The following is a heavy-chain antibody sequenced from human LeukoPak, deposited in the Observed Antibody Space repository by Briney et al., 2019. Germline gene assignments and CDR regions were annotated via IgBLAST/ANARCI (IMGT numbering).Heavy chain of an antibody. D-gene: IGHD2-21*01. CDR2: ISGSGGST. Sequence: GGSLRLSCAASGFTFSSYAMSWVRQAPGKGLEWVSAISGSGGSTYYADSVKGRFTISRDNSKNTLYLQMNSLRAEDTAVYYCAKAPVTTCRGAYCYPFDYWGQGTLVTVS. V-gene: IGHV3-23*01. J-gene: IGHJ4*02. CDR1: GFTFSSYA. CDR3: AKAPVTTCRGAYCYPFDY.